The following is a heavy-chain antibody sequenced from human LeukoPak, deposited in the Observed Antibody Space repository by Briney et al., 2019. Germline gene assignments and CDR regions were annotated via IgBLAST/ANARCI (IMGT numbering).Heavy chain of an antibody. D-gene: IGHD2-2*01. CDR1: GGSISSSSYY. CDR3: ARLGYCSSTSCYNFDY. Sequence: SETLSLTCTVSGGSISSSSYYWGWIRQPPGKGLEWIGSIYYSGSTYYSPSLKSRLTISVDTSKNQFSLKLSSVTAADTAVYYCARLGYCSSTSCYNFDYWGQGTLVTVSS. V-gene: IGHV4-39*01. CDR2: IYYSGST. J-gene: IGHJ4*02.